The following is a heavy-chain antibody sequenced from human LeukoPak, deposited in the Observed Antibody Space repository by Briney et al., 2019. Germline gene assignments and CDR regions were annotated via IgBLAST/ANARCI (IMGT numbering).Heavy chain of an antibody. V-gene: IGHV4-61*01. Sequence: PSETLSPTCTVSGGSVSSGSYYWSWIRQPPGKGLEWIGYIYYSGSTNYNPSLKSRVTISVDTSKNQFSLKLSSVTAADTAVYYCAREVDYYDSSGYSTVAFDIWGQGTMVTVSS. J-gene: IGHJ3*02. CDR2: IYYSGST. CDR3: AREVDYYDSSGYSTVAFDI. CDR1: GGSVSSGSYY. D-gene: IGHD3-22*01.